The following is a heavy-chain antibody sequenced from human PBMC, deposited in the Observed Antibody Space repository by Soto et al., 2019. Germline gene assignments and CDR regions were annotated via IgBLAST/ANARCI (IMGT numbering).Heavy chain of an antibody. CDR3: ARSGRGSTPIDY. V-gene: IGHV4-59*12. D-gene: IGHD2-2*01. J-gene: IGHJ4*02. CDR2: IYYSGST. CDR1: GGSISSYY. Sequence: SETLSLTCTVSGGSISSYYWSWIRQPPGKGLEWIGYIYYSGSTNYNPSLKSRVTISVDTSKNQFSLKLSSVTAADTAVYYCARSGRGSTPIDYWGQGTLVTVSS.